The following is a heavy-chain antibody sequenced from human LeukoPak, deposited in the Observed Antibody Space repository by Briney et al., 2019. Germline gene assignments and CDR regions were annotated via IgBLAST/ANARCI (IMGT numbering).Heavy chain of an antibody. CDR1: GFTFSDYH. J-gene: IGHJ6*03. V-gene: IGHV3-11*04. CDR3: ARDNPIHSYYYMDV. Sequence: GGSLRLSCAASGFTFSDYHMSWIRQAPGKGLECISYIRSSGTAIYYADSVKGRFTISRDNAKNSLYLQMNSLRAEDTAVYYCARDNPIHSYYYMDVWGKGTTVTVSS. CDR2: IRSSGTAI.